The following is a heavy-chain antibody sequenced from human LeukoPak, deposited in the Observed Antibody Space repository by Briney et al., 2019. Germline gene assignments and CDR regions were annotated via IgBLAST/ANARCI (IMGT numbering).Heavy chain of an antibody. CDR2: INPNSGGT. J-gene: IGHJ4*02. Sequence: ASVKVSCKASGYTFTGYYMHWVRQAPGQGLEWMGWINPNSGGTNCAQKFQGRVTMTRDTSISTAYMELSRLRSDDTAVYYCARDLSDYYDSSVIDYWGQGTLVTVSS. D-gene: IGHD3-22*01. CDR3: ARDLSDYYDSSVIDY. V-gene: IGHV1-2*02. CDR1: GYTFTGYY.